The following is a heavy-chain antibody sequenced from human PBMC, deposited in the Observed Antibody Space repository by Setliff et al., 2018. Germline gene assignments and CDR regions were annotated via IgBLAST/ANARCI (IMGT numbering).Heavy chain of an antibody. Sequence: SETLSLTCAVYGGSFSGYYWSWIRQPPGKGLEWIGEINHSGSTNNNPSLKSRVTISVDPSKNQFSLKLSSVTAADTAVYYCARTYNFWSGYFDYWGQGTLVTVSS. CDR2: INHSGST. J-gene: IGHJ4*02. CDR1: GGSFSGYY. D-gene: IGHD3-3*01. V-gene: IGHV4-34*01. CDR3: ARTYNFWSGYFDY.